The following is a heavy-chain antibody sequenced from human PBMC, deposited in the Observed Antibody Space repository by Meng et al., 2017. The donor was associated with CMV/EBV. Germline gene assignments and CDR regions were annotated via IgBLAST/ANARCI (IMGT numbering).Heavy chain of an antibody. CDR3: ARVTLEILSQVPTYSYGMDV. Sequence: SYGITWVRQAPGQELEWMGWVSAYNSNTTYEQNFQGRVTMTTDTSTTTAYMELRSLRSDDTAVYFCARVTLEILSQVPTYSYGMDVWGQGTTVTVSS. CDR1: SYG. J-gene: IGHJ6*02. D-gene: IGHD3-10*01. CDR2: VSAYNSNT. V-gene: IGHV1-18*01.